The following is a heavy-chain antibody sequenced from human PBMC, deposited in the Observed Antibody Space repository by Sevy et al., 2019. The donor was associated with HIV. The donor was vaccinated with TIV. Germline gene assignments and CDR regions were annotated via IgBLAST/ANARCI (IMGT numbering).Heavy chain of an antibody. J-gene: IGHJ4*02. Sequence: SETLSLTCTVSGGSISSYYWSWIRQPAGKGLEWIGRIHSSGSTNQNPSLKSRVTMSIDTSKNQCSLKLTSVTAADTAVYYCARGRGWNYCGGDCYSQDCWGQGTLVTVSS. CDR2: IHSSGST. D-gene: IGHD2-21*02. V-gene: IGHV4-4*07. CDR1: GGSISSYY. CDR3: ARGRGWNYCGGDCYSQDC.